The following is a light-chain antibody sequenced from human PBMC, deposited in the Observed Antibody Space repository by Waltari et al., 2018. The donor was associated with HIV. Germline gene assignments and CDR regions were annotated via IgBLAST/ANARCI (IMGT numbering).Light chain of an antibody. V-gene: IGKV3-15*01. Sequence: EIVMTQSPATLSVSPGERDTLSCRASPSVSSNLAWYQQKAGQAPRLLIYGASTRATGIPARFSGSGSGTEFNFTISGLQSEDFAVYYCQQYNNWPPKTFGQGTKVEIK. CDR2: GAS. J-gene: IGKJ1*01. CDR3: QQYNNWPPKT. CDR1: PSVSSN.